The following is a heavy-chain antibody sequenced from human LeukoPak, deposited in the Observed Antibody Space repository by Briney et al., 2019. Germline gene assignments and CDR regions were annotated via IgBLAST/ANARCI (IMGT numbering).Heavy chain of an antibody. CDR3: ARSGGRDCSSTSCYYAWDY. CDR1: GYTFTGYY. Sequence: ASVKVSCKASGYTFTGYYMHWVRQAPGQGLEWMGWTNPNSGGTSYAQKFQGRVTMTRDTSISTAYMELSRLRSDDTAVYYCARSGGRDCSSTSCYYAWDYWGQGTLVTVSS. CDR2: TNPNSGGT. J-gene: IGHJ4*02. D-gene: IGHD2-2*01. V-gene: IGHV1-2*02.